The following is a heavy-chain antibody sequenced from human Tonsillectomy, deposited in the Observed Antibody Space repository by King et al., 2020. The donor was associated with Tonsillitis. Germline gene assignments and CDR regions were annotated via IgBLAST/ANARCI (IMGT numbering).Heavy chain of an antibody. Sequence: TLKESGLTLVKPTQTLTLTCTFSGFSLSTSGVGVGWIRQPPGKALEWLALINWDEDKRYSPSLKSRLTITKDTSKNQVVLTMTNMDPVDTATYYCAHYSIRWRFDPWGQGTLVTVSS. V-gene: IGHV2-5*02. CDR3: AHYSIRWRFDP. D-gene: IGHD3-3*02. J-gene: IGHJ5*02. CDR1: GFSLSTSGVG. CDR2: INWDEDK.